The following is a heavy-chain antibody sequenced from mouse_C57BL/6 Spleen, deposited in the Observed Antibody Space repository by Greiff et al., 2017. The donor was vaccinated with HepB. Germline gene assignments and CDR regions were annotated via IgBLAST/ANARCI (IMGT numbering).Heavy chain of an antibody. CDR3: VSAYYSLEGYFDV. V-gene: IGHV1-42*01. J-gene: IGHJ1*03. D-gene: IGHD2-12*01. CDR2: INPSTGGT. Sequence: EVQLQQSGPELVKPGASVKISCKASGYSFTGYYMNWVKQSPEKSLEWIGEINPSTGGTTYNQKFKAKATLTVDKSSSTAYMQLKSLTSEDSAVYYCVSAYYSLEGYFDVWGTGTTVTVSS. CDR1: GYSFTGYY.